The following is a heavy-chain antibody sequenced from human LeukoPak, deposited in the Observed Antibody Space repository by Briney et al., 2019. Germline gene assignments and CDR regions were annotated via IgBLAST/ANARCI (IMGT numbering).Heavy chain of an antibody. J-gene: IGHJ6*02. CDR2: ISAYNGNT. V-gene: IGHV1-18*01. D-gene: IGHD3-3*01. Sequence: ASVKVSCKASGGTFSSYAISWVRQAPGQGLEWMGWISAYNGNTNYAQKLQGRVTMTTDTSTSTANMELSSLRSEDTAVYYCARGGFLGGMDVWGQGTTVTVSS. CDR3: ARGGFLGGMDV. CDR1: GGTFSSYA.